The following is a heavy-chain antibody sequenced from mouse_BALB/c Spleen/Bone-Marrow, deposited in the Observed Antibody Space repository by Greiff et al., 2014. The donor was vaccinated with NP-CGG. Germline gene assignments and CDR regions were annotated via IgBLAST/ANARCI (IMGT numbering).Heavy chain of an antibody. V-gene: IGHV1S127*01. Sequence: QVHVKQSGAVLVKPGASVKMSCKASGYTFTSYWMHWVKQRPGQGLEWIGVIDPSDSYTSYNQKFKGKATLTVDTSSSTAYMQLSSLTSEDSAVYYCTIPTARACFDYWGQGTTLTVSS. CDR3: TIPTARACFDY. CDR2: IDPSDSYT. CDR1: GYTFTSYW. D-gene: IGHD3-2*01. J-gene: IGHJ2*01.